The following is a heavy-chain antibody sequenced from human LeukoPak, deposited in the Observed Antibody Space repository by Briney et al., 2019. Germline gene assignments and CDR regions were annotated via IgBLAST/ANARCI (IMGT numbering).Heavy chain of an antibody. V-gene: IGHV3-49*04. J-gene: IGHJ5*02. Sequence: PGRSLRLSCTASGFTFGDYAMSWVRQAPGKGLEWVGFIRSKAYGGITEYAASVKGRFTISRDDSKSIAYLQMNSLKTEDTAVYYCTRDGTRDGYNYKVNWFDPWGQGTLVTVSS. D-gene: IGHD5-24*01. CDR3: TRDGTRDGYNYKVNWFDP. CDR2: IRSKAYGGIT. CDR1: GFTFGDYA.